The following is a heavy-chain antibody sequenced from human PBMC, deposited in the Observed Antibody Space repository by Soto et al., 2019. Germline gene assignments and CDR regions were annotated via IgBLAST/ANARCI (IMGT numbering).Heavy chain of an antibody. D-gene: IGHD3-16*01. V-gene: IGHV4-31*03. CDR1: CGSISSGGYY. CDR3: ARTTWITDSNFDF. Sequence: SETLSLTCTVSCGSISSGGYYWSWIRQHPGQGLEWIGYIYYSGSTYYNPSLKSRLTISIDTSKNQFSLNLTSVTAADTAVYYCARTTWITDSNFDFWGHGILVTVSS. J-gene: IGHJ4*01. CDR2: IYYSGST.